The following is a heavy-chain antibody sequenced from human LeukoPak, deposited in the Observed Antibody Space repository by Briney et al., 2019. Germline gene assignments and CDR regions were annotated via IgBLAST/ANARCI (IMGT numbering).Heavy chain of an antibody. V-gene: IGHV4-34*01. Sequence: SETLSLTCTVSGGSISGYYWSWIRQPPGKGLEWIGEINHSGSTNYNPSLKSRVTISVDTSKNQFSLKLSSVTAADTAVYYCARSVGYMDVWGQGTTVTVSS. CDR1: GGSISGYY. CDR3: ARSVGYMDV. D-gene: IGHD3-16*01. CDR2: INHSGST. J-gene: IGHJ6*02.